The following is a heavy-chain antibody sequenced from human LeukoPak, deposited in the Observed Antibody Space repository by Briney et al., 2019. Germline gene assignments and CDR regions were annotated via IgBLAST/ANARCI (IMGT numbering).Heavy chain of an antibody. CDR2: INPNSVGT. Sequence: ASVKVSCKASGYTFTGYYMHWVRPAPGQGLEWMGWINPNSVGTNYAQKFQGRVTMTRDTSISTAYMELSRLRSDDTAVYYCARDRPFPSLGEASNWFDPWGQGTLVTVSS. J-gene: IGHJ5*02. CDR1: GYTFTGYY. V-gene: IGHV1-2*02. CDR3: ARDRPFPSLGEASNWFDP. D-gene: IGHD2/OR15-2a*01.